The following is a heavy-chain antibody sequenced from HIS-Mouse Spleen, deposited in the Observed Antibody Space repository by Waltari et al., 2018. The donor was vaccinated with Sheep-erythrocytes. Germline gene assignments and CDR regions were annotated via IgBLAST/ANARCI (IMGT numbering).Heavy chain of an antibody. J-gene: IGHJ4*02. CDR3: ARLELGQFDY. CDR2: IYYSGST. CDR1: GGSISSYY. V-gene: IGHV4-59*08. D-gene: IGHD1-26*01. Sequence: QVQLQESGPGLVKPSETLSLTCTVSGGSISSYYWSWIRQPPGKGLEWIWYIYYSGSTPYTPSLKSRVTISVDPSKNQFSLKLSSVTAADTAVYYCARLELGQFDYWGQGTLVTVSS.